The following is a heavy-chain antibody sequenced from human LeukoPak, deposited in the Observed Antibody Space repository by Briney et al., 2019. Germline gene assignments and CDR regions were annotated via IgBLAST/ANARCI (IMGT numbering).Heavy chain of an antibody. D-gene: IGHD3-10*01. CDR1: GGSISSSSYY. Sequence: SETLSLTCTVPGGSISSSSYYWGWIRQPPGKGLEWIGSIYYSGSTYYNPSLKSRVTISVDTSKNQFSLKLRSVTAADTAVYYCARAMYYYGSGIHHRAFDIWGQGTMVTVSS. V-gene: IGHV4-39*07. CDR2: IYYSGST. J-gene: IGHJ3*02. CDR3: ARAMYYYGSGIHHRAFDI.